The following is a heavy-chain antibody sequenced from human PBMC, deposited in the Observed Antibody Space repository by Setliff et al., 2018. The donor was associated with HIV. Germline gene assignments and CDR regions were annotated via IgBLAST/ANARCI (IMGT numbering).Heavy chain of an antibody. Sequence: ASVMVSCKASGNTFSSHYMHWVRQAPGKGLEWMGLINPSGDITSYAEKFQGRVTMTRDTSTSTVCMELRSLRSEDTAIYYCASKGGSGNYPDSDAFDIWGQGTLVTVSS. CDR3: ASKGGSGNYPDSDAFDI. V-gene: IGHV1-46*01. CDR2: INPSGDIT. J-gene: IGHJ3*02. D-gene: IGHD3-10*01. CDR1: GNTFSSHY.